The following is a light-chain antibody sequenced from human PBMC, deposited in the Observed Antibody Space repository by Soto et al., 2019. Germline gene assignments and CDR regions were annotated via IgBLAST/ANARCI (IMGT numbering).Light chain of an antibody. V-gene: IGKV3-15*01. J-gene: IGKJ4*01. CDR2: GAS. CDR1: QTVNNN. CDR3: QQYNNWQLT. Sequence: EIVMTQSPATLSVSPGERATLSCRASQTVNNNLAWYQQKPGQAPRLLLYGASARATGIPARFGGRGSGTEFTLTISSLQSEAFAVYYCQQYNNWQLTFGGGTKVEIK.